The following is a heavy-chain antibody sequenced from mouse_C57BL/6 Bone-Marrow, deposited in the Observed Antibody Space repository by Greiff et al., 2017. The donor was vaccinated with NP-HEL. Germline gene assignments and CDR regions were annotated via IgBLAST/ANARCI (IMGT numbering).Heavy chain of an antibody. V-gene: IGHV1-81*01. CDR1: GYTFTSYG. CDR2: IYPRSGNT. J-gene: IGHJ3*01. Sequence: VKLMESGAELARPGASVKLSCKASGYTFTSYGISWVKQRTGQGLEWIGEIYPRSGNTYYNEKFKGKATLTADKSSSTAYMELRSLTSEDSAVYFCARERTAYWGQGTLVTVSA. CDR3: ARERTAY.